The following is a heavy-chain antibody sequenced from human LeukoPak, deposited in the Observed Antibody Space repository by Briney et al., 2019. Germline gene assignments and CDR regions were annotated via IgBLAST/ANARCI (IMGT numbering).Heavy chain of an antibody. D-gene: IGHD6-13*01. CDR3: ASGTYSRREFPH. V-gene: IGHV1-2*04. J-gene: IGHJ4*02. CDR1: GGTFSSYA. Sequence: ASVKVSCKASGGTFSSYAISWVRQAPGQGLEWMGWINPNSGGTNYAQKFQGWVTMTRDTSISTAYMELSRLRSDDTAVYYCASGTYSRREFPHWGQAPL. CDR2: INPNSGGT.